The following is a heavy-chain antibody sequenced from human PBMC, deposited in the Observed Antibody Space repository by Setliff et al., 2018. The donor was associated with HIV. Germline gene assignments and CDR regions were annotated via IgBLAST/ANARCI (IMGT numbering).Heavy chain of an antibody. CDR1: GGSISSYY. J-gene: IGHJ3*02. D-gene: IGHD3-22*01. CDR2: IYYSGST. V-gene: IGHV4-59*01. Sequence: PSETLSLTCTVSGGSISSYYWSWIRQPPGKGLEWIGYIYYSGSTNYNPSLKSRVTISVDTSKNQFSLKLSSVTAADTAVYYCAREREGYYDSSGYYYGAFDIWGQGTMVT. CDR3: AREREGYYDSSGYYYGAFDI.